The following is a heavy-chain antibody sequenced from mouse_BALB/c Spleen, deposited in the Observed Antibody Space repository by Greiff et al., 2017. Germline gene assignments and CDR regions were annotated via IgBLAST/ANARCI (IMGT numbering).Heavy chain of an antibody. V-gene: IGHV5-6-3*01. Sequence: EVQGVESGGGLVQPGGSLKLSCAASGFTFSSYGMSWVRQTPDKRLELVATINSNGGSTYYPDSVKGRFTISRDNAKNTLYLQMSSLKSEDTAMYYCARYGNYYFDYWGQGTTPTVSS. CDR2: INSNGGST. D-gene: IGHD2-1*01. J-gene: IGHJ2*01. CDR3: ARYGNYYFDY. CDR1: GFTFSSYG.